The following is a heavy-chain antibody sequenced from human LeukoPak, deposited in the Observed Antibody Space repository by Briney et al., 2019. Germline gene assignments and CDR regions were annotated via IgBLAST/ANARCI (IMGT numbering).Heavy chain of an antibody. D-gene: IGHD1-20*01. CDR2: INPKSGGT. V-gene: IGHV1-2*02. CDR3: ARDFGITGTTPDY. Sequence: ASVKVSCKASGYTFTAYYLQWVRLAPGQGLEWMGWINPKSGGTEYAQRFQGRVTMTRDTSTSTAYMELSRLRSDDTAVYYCARDFGITGTTPDYWGQGTLVTVSS. CDR1: GYTFTAYY. J-gene: IGHJ4*02.